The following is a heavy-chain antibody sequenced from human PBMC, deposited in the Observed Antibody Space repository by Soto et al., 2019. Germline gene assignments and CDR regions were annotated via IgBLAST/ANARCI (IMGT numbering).Heavy chain of an antibody. J-gene: IGHJ6*04. CDR1: GFTFSMYW. V-gene: IGHV3-7*03. Sequence: EVQLVESGGGVVQPGGSLRLSCAASGFTFSMYWMTWVRQAPGKGLDWVANIREDGSDQYYVDSVKGRFTISRDNAKNSLSLQMSSLRADDTAGYYCARIRGLRWNYFYGMAVWGKGTTVPVSS. D-gene: IGHD4-17*01. CDR2: IREDGSDQ. CDR3: ARIRGLRWNYFYGMAV.